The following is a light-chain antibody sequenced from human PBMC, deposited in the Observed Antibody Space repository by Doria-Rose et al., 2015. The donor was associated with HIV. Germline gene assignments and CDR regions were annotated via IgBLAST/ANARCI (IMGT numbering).Light chain of an antibody. Sequence: LTQSPSVSGAPAQRVAISCTGSSSNIGAGFDVNWYQQFPGTAPKLLIHGNTNRPSGVPDRFSGSKSGTSASLAISGLRAEDEADYYCQSYDSRLSVYVFGTGTKVTVL. V-gene: IGLV1-40*01. CDR3: QSYDSRLSVYV. CDR1: SSNIGAGFD. CDR2: GNT. J-gene: IGLJ1*01.